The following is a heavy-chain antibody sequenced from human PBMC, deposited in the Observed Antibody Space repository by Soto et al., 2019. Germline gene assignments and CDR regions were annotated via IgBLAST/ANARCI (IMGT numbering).Heavy chain of an antibody. Sequence: QLQLQESGPGLAKPSETLSLTCTVSGGSISSSSHYWGWIRQPPGKGLEWIAIIYYGVSTYYNPSLRSRVSLAVDTSKNHLSLRRGSVTAADTAVYYCARYCRNSGIDFWGQGTLVTVSS. CDR3: ARYCRNSGIDF. V-gene: IGHV4-39*02. J-gene: IGHJ4*02. CDR2: IYYGVST. D-gene: IGHD2-8*02. CDR1: GGSISSSSHY.